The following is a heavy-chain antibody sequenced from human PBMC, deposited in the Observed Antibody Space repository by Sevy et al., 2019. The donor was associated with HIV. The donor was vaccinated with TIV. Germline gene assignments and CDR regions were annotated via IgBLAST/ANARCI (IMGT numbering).Heavy chain of an antibody. J-gene: IGHJ3*01. CDR2: IGTLLDT. CDR3: ARACTAAGYKSGPIDAFDV. D-gene: IGHD6-13*01. Sequence: GGSLRLSCAASGFTFSTYDMHWVRQVAGDGLEWVSGIGTLLDTYYAASVKGRFIISRDNAKNSLFLQMNSLRAGDTAIYYCARACTAAGYKSGPIDAFDVWGQGTLVTVSS. CDR1: GFTFSTYD. V-gene: IGHV3-13*01.